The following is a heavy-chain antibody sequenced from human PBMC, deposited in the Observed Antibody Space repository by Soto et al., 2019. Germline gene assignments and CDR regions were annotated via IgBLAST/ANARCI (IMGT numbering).Heavy chain of an antibody. J-gene: IGHJ6*02. CDR1: GYTFTSYG. V-gene: IGHV1-18*01. Sequence: ASVKVSCKASGYTFTSYGISWVRQAPGQGLEWMGWISAYNGNTNYAQKLQGRVTMTTDTSTSTAYMELRSLRSDDTAVYYCARVGGSSSWYRLGDYYYYGMDVWGQGTTVTVSS. CDR2: ISAYNGNT. CDR3: ARVGGSSSWYRLGDYYYYGMDV. D-gene: IGHD6-13*01.